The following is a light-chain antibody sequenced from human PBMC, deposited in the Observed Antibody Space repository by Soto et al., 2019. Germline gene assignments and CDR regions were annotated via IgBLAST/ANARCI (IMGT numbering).Light chain of an antibody. J-gene: IGLJ1*01. CDR2: GVD. V-gene: IGLV2-14*01. CDR3: TSYTTATTYV. Sequence: QSVLTQPASVSGSPGQSITVSCTGTYSDIGAYDSVSWYHHLPGRAPKLLIYGVDRRPSGISYRFSASKSGNTASLTISGLQAEDEADYYCTSYTTATTYVFGTGTKLTFL. CDR1: YSDIGAYDS.